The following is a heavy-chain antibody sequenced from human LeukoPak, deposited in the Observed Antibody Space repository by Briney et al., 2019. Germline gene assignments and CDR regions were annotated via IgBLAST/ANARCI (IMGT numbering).Heavy chain of an antibody. Sequence: PSETLSLTCTVSGGSISSCSYYWSWIRQPAGKGLEWIGRIYTSGSTNYNPSLKSPVTISVDTSKDQSSMKLSSVTAADTAVYYCAREGYTDIPFQHWGQGTLVTVSS. CDR3: AREGYTDIPFQH. V-gene: IGHV4-61*02. D-gene: IGHD6-13*01. J-gene: IGHJ1*01. CDR2: IYTSGST. CDR1: GGSISSCSYY.